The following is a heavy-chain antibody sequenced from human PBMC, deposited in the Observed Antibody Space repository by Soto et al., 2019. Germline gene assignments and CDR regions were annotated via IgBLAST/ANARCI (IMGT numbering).Heavy chain of an antibody. D-gene: IGHD2-2*01. CDR2: INQGGNT. CDR3: ARGGYCGTSSCYHFDL. J-gene: IGHJ4*02. Sequence: SETLSLTCAVYGGSFSVYYWAWIRQSPGKGLEWVGEINQGGNTNYNPSLKSRVVISVDTSENHFSLELSSLTAADTAVYYCARGGYCGTSSCYHFDLWGQGTLVTVSS. V-gene: IGHV4-34*01. CDR1: GGSFSVYY.